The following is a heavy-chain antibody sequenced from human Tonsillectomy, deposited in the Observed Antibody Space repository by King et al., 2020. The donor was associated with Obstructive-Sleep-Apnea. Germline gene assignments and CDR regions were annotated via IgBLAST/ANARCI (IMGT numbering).Heavy chain of an antibody. J-gene: IGHJ4*02. Sequence: VQLVESGGGLVQPGGSLRLSCAASGFTFSSFAMSWVRQAPGKGLEWVSVISGSGGSTYYADSVKGRFTISRDDSKNTLYLQMTNLRPEDTAAYYCAKGPAQLLFPNSFDYWGQGTLVTVSS. CDR2: ISGSGGST. CDR3: AKGPAQLLFPNSFDY. D-gene: IGHD6-13*01. CDR1: GFTFSSFA. V-gene: IGHV3-23*04.